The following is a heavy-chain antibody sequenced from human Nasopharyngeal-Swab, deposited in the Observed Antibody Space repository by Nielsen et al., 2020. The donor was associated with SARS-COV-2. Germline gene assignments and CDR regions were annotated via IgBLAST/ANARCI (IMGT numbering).Heavy chain of an antibody. J-gene: IGHJ3*02. CDR2: IYHSGST. V-gene: IGHV4-38-2*02. CDR1: GYSISSGYY. Sequence: SETLSPICTVSGYSISSGYYWGWIRQPPGKGLGWIGSIYHSGSTYYNPSLKSRVTISVDTSKNQFSLKLSSVTAADTAVYYCARDGQYYDSSGYYYSDAFDIWGQGTMVTVSS. CDR3: ARDGQYYDSSGYYYSDAFDI. D-gene: IGHD3-22*01.